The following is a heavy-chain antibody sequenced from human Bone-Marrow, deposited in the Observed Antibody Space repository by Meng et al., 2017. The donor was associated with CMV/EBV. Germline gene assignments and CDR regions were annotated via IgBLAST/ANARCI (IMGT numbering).Heavy chain of an antibody. CDR2: ISRSGSTI. D-gene: IGHD3-10*01. CDR1: GFSFSSYE. J-gene: IGHJ4*02. Sequence: GESLKISCAASGFSFSSYEMNWVRQAPGRGLEWVSYISRSGSTIYYADSVKGRFTISRDNAKNSLYLKMNSLRAEDTAVYYCARGGGGYDYWGQGTLVTVSS. CDR3: ARGGGGYDY. V-gene: IGHV3-48*03.